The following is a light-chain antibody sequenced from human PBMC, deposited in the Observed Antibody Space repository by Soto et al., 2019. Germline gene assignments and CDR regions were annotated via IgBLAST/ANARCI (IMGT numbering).Light chain of an antibody. CDR2: DAS. Sequence: EIVLTQSPATLSLSAGERATLSCSASQSVSSYLAWYQQKPGQAPRLLIYDASNRATGIPARFSGSGSGKDFTLTISSLEPEDFAVYFCQQRINWPLTFGGGTKVEIK. CDR1: QSVSSY. V-gene: IGKV3-11*01. CDR3: QQRINWPLT. J-gene: IGKJ4*01.